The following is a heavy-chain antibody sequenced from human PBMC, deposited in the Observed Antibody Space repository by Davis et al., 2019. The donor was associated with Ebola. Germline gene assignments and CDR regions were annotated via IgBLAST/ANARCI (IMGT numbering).Heavy chain of an antibody. V-gene: IGHV1-3*01. CDR1: GYTSTSYA. Sequence: ASVKVSCKASGYTSTSYAMHWVRQAPGQRLEWMGWINAGNGNTKYSQKFQGRVTITRDTSASTAYMELSSLRSEDTAVYYCARGLYSGSYLDYFDYWGQGTLVTVSS. D-gene: IGHD1-26*01. CDR3: ARGLYSGSYLDYFDY. J-gene: IGHJ4*02. CDR2: INAGNGNT.